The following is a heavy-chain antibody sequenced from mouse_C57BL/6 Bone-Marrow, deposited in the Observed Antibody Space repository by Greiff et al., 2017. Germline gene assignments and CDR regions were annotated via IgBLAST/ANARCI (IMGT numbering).Heavy chain of an antibody. J-gene: IGHJ3*01. CDR3: ARGVTGTLLAY. D-gene: IGHD4-1*01. CDR2: LTPNYGTT. CDR1: GYSFTDYN. V-gene: IGHV1-39*01. Sequence: VQLQQSGPELVTPGASVKLSCKASGYSFTDYNMNWVKQSNGKSLEWIGVLTPNYGTTSYNQKFKGKATLTVDQYSSTAYMQLNSLTSDDSAVYYCARGVTGTLLAYWGQGTLVTVSA.